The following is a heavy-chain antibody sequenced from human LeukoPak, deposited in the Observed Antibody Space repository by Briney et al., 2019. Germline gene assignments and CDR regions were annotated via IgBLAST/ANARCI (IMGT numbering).Heavy chain of an antibody. CDR2: MNPNSGST. CDR3: ARGAGVYYDSSGTDAFDI. Sequence: ASVTVSFKSSVYTFTKYDINWVRQAAGQGREGMGWMNPNSGSTGYEQKFQGRVTMTRNTSISTAYMELSSLRSEDTAVYYCARGAGVYYDSSGTDAFDIWGQGTMVTVSS. V-gene: IGHV1-8*01. J-gene: IGHJ3*02. CDR1: VYTFTKYD. D-gene: IGHD3-22*01.